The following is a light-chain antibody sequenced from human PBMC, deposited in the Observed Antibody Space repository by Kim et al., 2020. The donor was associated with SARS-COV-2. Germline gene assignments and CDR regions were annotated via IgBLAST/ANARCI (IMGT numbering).Light chain of an antibody. CDR1: NSNIGKNY. V-gene: IGLV1-51*01. CDR2: DND. J-gene: IGLJ2*01. CDR3: ATWDNSLNGLV. Sequence: GPKVTVSCSGSNSNIGKNYVSWYQQLPGTAPKLLIYDNDKRHSGIPDRFSGSKSGTSATLDITGLQTGDEADYYCATWDNSLNGLVFGGGTQLTVL.